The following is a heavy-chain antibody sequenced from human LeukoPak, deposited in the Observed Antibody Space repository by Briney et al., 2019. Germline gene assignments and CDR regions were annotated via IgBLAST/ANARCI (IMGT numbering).Heavy chain of an antibody. CDR1: GYTFTSFG. Sequence: GASVKVSCKASGYTFTSFGISWVREAPGQGLEWMGWISTYNGYAKYAQNVQGRVTMTTDTSTSTAYMELRSLRSDDTAVYYCARNESGGYDYWGQGTLVTVSS. V-gene: IGHV1-18*01. J-gene: IGHJ4*02. CDR3: ARNESGGYDY. D-gene: IGHD2-8*02. CDR2: ISTYNGYA.